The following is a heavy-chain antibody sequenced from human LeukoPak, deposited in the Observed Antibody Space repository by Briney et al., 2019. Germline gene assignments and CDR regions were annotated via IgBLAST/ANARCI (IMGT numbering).Heavy chain of an antibody. D-gene: IGHD6-19*01. CDR2: ISYDGSNK. Sequence: PGGSLRLSCAASGFTFSSYGMHWVRQAPGKGLEWVALISYDGSNKYYADSVKGRFTISRDNSKNTLYLQMNSLRAEDTAVYYCARDQYSSGWLPQDGDYYYGMDVWGQGTTVTVSS. J-gene: IGHJ6*02. CDR1: GFTFSSYG. V-gene: IGHV3-30*03. CDR3: ARDQYSSGWLPQDGDYYYGMDV.